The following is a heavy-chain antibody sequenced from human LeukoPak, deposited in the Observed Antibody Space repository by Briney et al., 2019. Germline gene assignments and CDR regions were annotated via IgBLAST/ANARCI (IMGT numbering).Heavy chain of an antibody. J-gene: IGHJ6*03. D-gene: IGHD2-2*01. CDR3: AKVFAGWYQLPVGYMDV. CDR1: GFTFSSYA. Sequence: PGGSLRLSCAASGFTFSSYAMSWVRQAPGKGLEWVSAISGSGGSTYYADSVKGRFTISRDNSKNTLYLQMNSLRAEDTAVYYCAKVFAGWYQLPVGYMDVWGKGTTVTVSS. CDR2: ISGSGGST. V-gene: IGHV3-23*01.